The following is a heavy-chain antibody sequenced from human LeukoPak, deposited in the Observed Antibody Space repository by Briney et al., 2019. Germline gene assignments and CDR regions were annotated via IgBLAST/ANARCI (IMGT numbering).Heavy chain of an antibody. V-gene: IGHV4-59*11. D-gene: IGHD2-15*01. Sequence: SETLSLTCTVSGGSISSHYWTWLRQSPVKGLEWIGDISNSGSTSYNPSLKSRVTISIDTSKNQFSLKLSSVTAADTAVYYCGRDALVGYFSYYYMDVWGKGTTVTVSS. CDR3: GRDALVGYFSYYYMDV. CDR2: ISNSGST. CDR1: GGSISSHY. J-gene: IGHJ6*03.